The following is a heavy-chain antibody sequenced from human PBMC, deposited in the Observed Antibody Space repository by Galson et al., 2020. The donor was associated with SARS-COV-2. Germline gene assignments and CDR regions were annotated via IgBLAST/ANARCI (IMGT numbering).Heavy chain of an antibody. CDR3: ARDTPNYGMDV. Sequence: SATLSLTCHVYGGSFSGYYWSWIRQSPGKGLEWIGNIYYTGNTKYNPSLKSRVSISVDPSKTQFSLRLISVTAADTAVYFCARDTPNYGMDVWGQGTAVIVSS. D-gene: IGHD2-15*01. V-gene: IGHV4-59*08. CDR1: GGSFSGYY. CDR2: IYYTGNT. J-gene: IGHJ6*02.